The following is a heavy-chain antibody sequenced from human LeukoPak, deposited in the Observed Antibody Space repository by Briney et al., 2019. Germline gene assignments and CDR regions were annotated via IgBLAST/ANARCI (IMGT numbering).Heavy chain of an antibody. Sequence: GESLKISCKGSGYSFTSYWIGWVRQTPGKGLEWMGIIYPGDSYTRYSPSFQGQVTISADKSISAAYLQWSSLKASDTAMYYCARLVYSGSPGKYDYWGQGTLVTVSS. D-gene: IGHD1-26*01. CDR3: ARLVYSGSPGKYDY. V-gene: IGHV5-51*01. J-gene: IGHJ4*02. CDR2: IYPGDSYT. CDR1: GYSFTSYW.